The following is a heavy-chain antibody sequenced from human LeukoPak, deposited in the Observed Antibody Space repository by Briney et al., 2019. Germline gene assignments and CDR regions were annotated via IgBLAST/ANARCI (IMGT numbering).Heavy chain of an antibody. CDR2: ISSSSRTI. CDR1: GFTFSSYS. V-gene: IGHV3-48*04. D-gene: IGHD6-19*01. J-gene: IGHJ4*02. CDR3: ARDLTTEAGTGDFDY. Sequence: GGSLRLSCAASGFTFSSYSMNWVRQAPGKGLEWVSYISSSSRTIYYADSVKGRFTISRDNAKNSLYLRMNSLRAEDTAVYYCARDLTTEAGTGDFDYWGQGTVVTVSS.